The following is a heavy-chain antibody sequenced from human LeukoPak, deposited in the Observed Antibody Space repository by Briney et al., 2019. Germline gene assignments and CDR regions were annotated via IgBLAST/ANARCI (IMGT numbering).Heavy chain of an antibody. D-gene: IGHD6-19*01. Sequence: PRGSLRLSCAASGFTFSSYGMSWVRQAPGKVLEWVSAISGSGGSTYYADSVKGRFTISRDNSKNTLYLQMNSLRAEDTAVYYCAKDLFKGYSSGWFDFDYWGQGTLVTVSS. J-gene: IGHJ4*02. CDR1: GFTFSSYG. V-gene: IGHV3-23*01. CDR3: AKDLFKGYSSGWFDFDY. CDR2: ISGSGGST.